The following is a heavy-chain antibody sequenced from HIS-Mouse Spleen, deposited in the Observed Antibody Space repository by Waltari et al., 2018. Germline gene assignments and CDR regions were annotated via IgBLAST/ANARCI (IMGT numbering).Heavy chain of an antibody. D-gene: IGHD6-19*01. V-gene: IGHV3-30*04. Sequence: QVQLVESGGGVVQPGRSLRLSCAASGSTFLSSAMHWVRQAPGKGLEWVAVISYDGSNKYYADSVKGRFTISRDNSKNTLYLQMNSLRAEDTAVYYCARGAVAGDAFDIWGQGTMVTVSS. CDR2: ISYDGSNK. J-gene: IGHJ3*02. CDR1: GSTFLSSA. CDR3: ARGAVAGDAFDI.